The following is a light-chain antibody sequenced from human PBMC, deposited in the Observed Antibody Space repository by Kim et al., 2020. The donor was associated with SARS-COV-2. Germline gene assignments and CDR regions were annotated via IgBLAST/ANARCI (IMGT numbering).Light chain of an antibody. CDR1: SLRISF. Sequence: SSELTQDPAVSVALGQTVKITCQGDSLRISFASWYLQKSGQAPVLVISGRNSRPSGIPDRFSGSSSGNTASLTLTGAQAEDEGDYYCSSRAYRDNHLWVFGGGTQLTVL. V-gene: IGLV3-19*01. J-gene: IGLJ3*02. CDR2: GRN. CDR3: SSRAYRDNHLWV.